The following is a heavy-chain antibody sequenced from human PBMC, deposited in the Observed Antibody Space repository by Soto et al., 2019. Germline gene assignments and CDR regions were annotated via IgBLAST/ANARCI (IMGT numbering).Heavy chain of an antibody. CDR3: ARGPIGGAFDI. D-gene: IGHD2-15*01. J-gene: IGHJ3*02. Sequence: SETLSLTCDVSGGSISSGGYSWSWIRQPPGKGLEWIGYIYHSGSTYYNPSLKSRVTISVDRSKNQFSLKLSSVTAADTAAYYCARGPIGGAFDIWGQGTMVT. CDR1: GGSISSGGYS. V-gene: IGHV4-30-2*01. CDR2: IYHSGST.